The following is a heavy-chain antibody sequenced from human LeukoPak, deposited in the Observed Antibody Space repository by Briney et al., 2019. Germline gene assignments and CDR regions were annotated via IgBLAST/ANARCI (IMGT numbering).Heavy chain of an antibody. Sequence: SETLSLTCAVYGGSFSGYYWSWIRQPPGKGLEWIGEINHSGSTNYNPSLKSRVTISVDTSKSQFSLKLSSVTAADTAVYYCARFVVVTAIPSYYYGMDVWGQGTTVTVSS. D-gene: IGHD2-21*02. J-gene: IGHJ6*02. V-gene: IGHV4-34*01. CDR3: ARFVVVTAIPSYYYGMDV. CDR2: INHSGST. CDR1: GGSFSGYY.